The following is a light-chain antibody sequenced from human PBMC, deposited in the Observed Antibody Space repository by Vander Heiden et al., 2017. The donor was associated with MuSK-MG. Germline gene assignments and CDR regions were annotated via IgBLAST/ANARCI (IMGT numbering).Light chain of an antibody. CDR3: QQLNTYPLS. CDR2: AAS. CDR1: QGISSY. J-gene: IGKJ4*01. Sequence: DIQLTQSPPFLSASVGDRVTITCRASQGISSYLAWYQQKPGKAPNLLLDAASTLQSGVPSRCSGSGSGTEFSLTVTSLQPEDFATYYCQQLNTYPLSFGGGTKVEIK. V-gene: IGKV1-9*01.